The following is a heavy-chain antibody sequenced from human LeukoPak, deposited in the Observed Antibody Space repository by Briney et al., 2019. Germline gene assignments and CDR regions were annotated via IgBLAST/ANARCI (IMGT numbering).Heavy chain of an antibody. D-gene: IGHD1-26*01. J-gene: IGHJ6*03. CDR1: GYTFTSYG. V-gene: IGHV1-18*01. CDR3: ARSGGSYPLYYYYYYMDV. Sequence: ASVKVSCKASGYTFTSYGISWVRQAPGQGREWMGWISAYNGNTNYAQKLQGRVTMTTDTSTSTAYMELRSLRSDDTAVYYCARSGGSYPLYYYYYYMDVWGKGTTVTISS. CDR2: ISAYNGNT.